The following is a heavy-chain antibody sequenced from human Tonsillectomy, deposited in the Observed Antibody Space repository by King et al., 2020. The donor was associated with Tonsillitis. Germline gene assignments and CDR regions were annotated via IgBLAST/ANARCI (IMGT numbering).Heavy chain of an antibody. D-gene: IGHD1-26*01. J-gene: IGHJ4*02. Sequence: QLQESGPGVVKPSETLSLTCTVSGGSMIRSDHFWAWIRQPPGKGLEWIGYMYYSGTLFFNPSLKSRITISGGSSENRFSLKLSSVTAADTAVYFCARYVSGSFDYWGQGALVTVSS. CDR2: MYYSGTL. V-gene: IGHV4-39*01. CDR3: ARYVSGSFDY. CDR1: GGSMIRSDHF.